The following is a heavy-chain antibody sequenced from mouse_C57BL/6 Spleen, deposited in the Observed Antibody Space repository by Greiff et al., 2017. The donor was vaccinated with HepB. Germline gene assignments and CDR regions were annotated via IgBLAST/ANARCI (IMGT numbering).Heavy chain of an antibody. CDR2: ISDGGSYT. D-gene: IGHD2-14*01. CDR1: GFTFSSYA. CDR3: ARGVLFDY. Sequence: EVQLVESGGGLVKPGGSLKLSCAASGFTFSSYAMSWVRQTPEKRLEWVATISDGGSYTYYPGNVKGRFTISRDNAKNNLYLQMSHLKSEDTAMYYCARGVLFDYWGQGTTLTVSS. V-gene: IGHV5-4*01. J-gene: IGHJ2*01.